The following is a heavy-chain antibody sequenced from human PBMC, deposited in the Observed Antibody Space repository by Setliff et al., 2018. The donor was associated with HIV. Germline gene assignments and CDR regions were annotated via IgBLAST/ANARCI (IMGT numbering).Heavy chain of an antibody. Sequence: PSETLSLTFTDSGGSITSGGFYWSWIRQYPQKGLEWIGYIYYSGGTYYNPSLKSRVTMSVDTSKNQFSLKLSSVTAADTAVNYCARGDAMTSLGAFDIWGQGTMVTVSS. J-gene: IGHJ3*02. CDR3: ARGDAMTSLGAFDI. V-gene: IGHV4-31*03. CDR2: IYYSGGT. D-gene: IGHD2-2*01. CDR1: GGSITSGGFY.